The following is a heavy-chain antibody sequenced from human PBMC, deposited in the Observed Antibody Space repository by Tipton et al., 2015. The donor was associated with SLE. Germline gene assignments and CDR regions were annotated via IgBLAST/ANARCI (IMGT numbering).Heavy chain of an antibody. V-gene: IGHV4-59*08. CDR1: GGSISSYY. Sequence: TLSLTCTVSGGSISSYYWSWIRQPPGKGLEWIGYIYYSGSTNYNPSLKSRVTISVDTSKNQFSLKLSSVTAADTAVYYCARHPYSGSYLDGFDIWGQGTMVTVSS. CDR2: IYYSGST. D-gene: IGHD1-26*01. J-gene: IGHJ3*02. CDR3: ARHPYSGSYLDGFDI.